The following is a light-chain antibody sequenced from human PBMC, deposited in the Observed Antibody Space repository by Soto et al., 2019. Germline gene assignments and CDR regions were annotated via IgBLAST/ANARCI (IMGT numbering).Light chain of an antibody. CDR3: QQADSFPLT. V-gene: IGKV1-12*01. J-gene: IGKJ4*01. Sequence: DIQMTQSPSSVSASIGDGVTITCRASQGIRSYLAWYQQTPGKAPKLLIYPASSLRSGVPSRFSGSGSGTDFTLTISSLEAEDFAIYYCQQADSFPLTFGGGTKVDIK. CDR2: PAS. CDR1: QGIRSY.